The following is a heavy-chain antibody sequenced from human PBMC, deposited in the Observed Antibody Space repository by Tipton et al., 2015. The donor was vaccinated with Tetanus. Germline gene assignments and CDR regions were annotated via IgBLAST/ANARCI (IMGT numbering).Heavy chain of an antibody. V-gene: IGHV3-21*01. CDR2: ISSTGSYI. D-gene: IGHD6-25*01. CDR3: ASGSALDY. Sequence: GSLRLSCTVSGFIFSNYAMNWVRQAPGKELEWVSSISSTGSYIYYADSVKGRFTISRDNAKNSLYLQMNSLRAEDTAVYYCASGSALDYWGQGTLVTVSS. CDR1: GFIFSNYA. J-gene: IGHJ4*02.